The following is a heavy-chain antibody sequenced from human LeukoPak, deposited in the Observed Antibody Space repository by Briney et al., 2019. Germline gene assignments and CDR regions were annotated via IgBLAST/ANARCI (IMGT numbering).Heavy chain of an antibody. CDR3: ARSRGTGFIFDY. V-gene: IGHV4-31*03. D-gene: IGHD3-10*01. CDR2: IYYSGNT. CDR1: GGSISSGGYY. Sequence: SETLSLTCTVSGGSISSGGYYWSWIRQHPGKGLEWIGYIYYSGNTYYNPSLKSRVTISVDTSKNQFSLKLNSVTAADAAVYYCARSRGTGFIFDYWGQGALVTVSS. J-gene: IGHJ4*02.